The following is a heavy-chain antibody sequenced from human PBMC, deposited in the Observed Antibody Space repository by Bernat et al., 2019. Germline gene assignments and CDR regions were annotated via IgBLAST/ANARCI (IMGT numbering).Heavy chain of an antibody. Sequence: EVQLVESGGGLVKPGGSLRLSCAASGFTFSSYSMNWVRQAPGKGLEWVSYISSSSSYIYYADSVKGRFTISRDNAKNSLYLQMNSRGAEDTAWYYGARSGKAAATVYYYYSMDVWGKGTTVTVSS. CDR1: GFTFSSYS. CDR3: ARSGKAAATVYYYYSMDV. D-gene: IGHD2-15*01. V-gene: IGHV3-21*05. J-gene: IGHJ6*03. CDR2: ISSSSSYI.